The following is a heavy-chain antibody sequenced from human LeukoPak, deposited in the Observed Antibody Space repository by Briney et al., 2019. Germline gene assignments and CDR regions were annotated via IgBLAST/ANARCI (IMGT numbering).Heavy chain of an antibody. CDR1: GGSISGYY. V-gene: IGHV4-59*01. D-gene: IGHD1-26*01. J-gene: IGHJ4*02. CDR3: ARGEWDLLFDY. CDR2: IFYSGST. Sequence: PSETLSLTCTVSGGSISGYYWSWLRQPPGKGLEWMGYIFYSGSTNYNPSLKSRVTISVDTSKNQFSLKLSSVTAADTAVYYCARGEWDLLFDYWGQGTLVTVSS.